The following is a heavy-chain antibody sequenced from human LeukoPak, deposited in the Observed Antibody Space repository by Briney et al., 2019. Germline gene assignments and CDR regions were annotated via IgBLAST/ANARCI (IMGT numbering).Heavy chain of an antibody. CDR2: ISAYNGNT. CDR1: GYTFTSYG. Sequence: ASVKVSCKASGYTFTSYGISWVRQAPGQGLEWMGWISAYNGNTHYVQKLQGRVTMTRNTSISTAYMELSSLRSEDTAVYYCARAWVISRLGDAFDIWGQGTMVTVSS. CDR3: ARAWVISRLGDAFDI. V-gene: IGHV1-18*01. J-gene: IGHJ3*02. D-gene: IGHD7-27*01.